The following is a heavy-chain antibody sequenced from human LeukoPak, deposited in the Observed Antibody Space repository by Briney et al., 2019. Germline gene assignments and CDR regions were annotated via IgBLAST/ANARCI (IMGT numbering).Heavy chain of an antibody. CDR2: VYHTGSS. Sequence: SETLSLTCSVSGDSIRSSYWSWIRQPPGKGLEWIGYVYHTGSSYYNPPLKSRATTSIDMSKNQFSLQLTSMTAADTAVYYCAGYGSESYYKAFDFWGQGILVTVSS. CDR3: AGYGSESYYKAFDF. CDR1: GDSIRSSY. V-gene: IGHV4-59*01. D-gene: IGHD3-10*01. J-gene: IGHJ4*02.